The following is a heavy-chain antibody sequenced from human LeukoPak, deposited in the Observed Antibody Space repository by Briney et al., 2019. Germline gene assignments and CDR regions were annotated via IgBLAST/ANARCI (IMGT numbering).Heavy chain of an antibody. J-gene: IGHJ4*02. Sequence: GGSLRLSCAASGFTFSSYSMNWVRQAPGKGLEWVSYISSSSSTIYYADSVKGRFTISRDNAKNSVYLQMNSLRTDDTAVYYCAREGGVIIPFDFWGRGTLVTVSS. V-gene: IGHV3-48*04. CDR1: GFTFSSYS. D-gene: IGHD3-10*01. CDR3: AREGGVIIPFDF. CDR2: ISSSSSTI.